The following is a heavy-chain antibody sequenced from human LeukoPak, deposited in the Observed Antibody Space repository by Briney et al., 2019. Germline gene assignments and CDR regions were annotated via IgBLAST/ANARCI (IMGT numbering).Heavy chain of an antibody. J-gene: IGHJ5*02. CDR3: ARDSLYYGSGSYLGFDP. CDR2: ISGYNGNT. V-gene: IGHV1-18*01. Sequence: SVKVSCKASGYTFTRYGISWVRQAPGQGLEWMGWISGYNGNTNYAEKLQGRVTMTTDTSTSTVYMELRSLRSDDTAVYYCARDSLYYGSGSYLGFDPWGQGTLVTVSS. D-gene: IGHD3-10*01. CDR1: GYTFTRYG.